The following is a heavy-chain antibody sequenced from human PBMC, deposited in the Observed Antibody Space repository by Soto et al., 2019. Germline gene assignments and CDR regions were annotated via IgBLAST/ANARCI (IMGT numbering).Heavy chain of an antibody. CDR3: ARPRGAEMATMNYFDS. CDR1: GYSFTSYW. J-gene: IGHJ4*02. D-gene: IGHD5-12*01. V-gene: IGHV5-51*01. CDR2: IYPGDSDT. Sequence: PGESLKISCKGSGYSFTSYWIGWVRQMPGKGLEWMGIIYPGDSDTRYSPSFQGQVTISADKSISTAYLQWSSLKASDTAMYYCARPRGAEMATMNYFDSWGQGALVTVSS.